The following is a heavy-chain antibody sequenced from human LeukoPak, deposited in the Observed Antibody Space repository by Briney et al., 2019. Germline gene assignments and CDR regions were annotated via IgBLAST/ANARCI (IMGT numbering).Heavy chain of an antibody. Sequence: ASVKVSCKASGYTFTGYYMHWVRQAPGQGLEWMGWINTNTGNPTYAQGFTGRFVFSLDTSVSTAYLQISSLKAEDTAVYYCAKGPEVRGVIVILKTGEKGALDYWGQGTLVTVSS. J-gene: IGHJ4*02. CDR1: GYTFTGYY. CDR2: INTNTGNP. CDR3: AKGPEVRGVIVILKTGEKGALDY. D-gene: IGHD3-10*01. V-gene: IGHV7-4-1*02.